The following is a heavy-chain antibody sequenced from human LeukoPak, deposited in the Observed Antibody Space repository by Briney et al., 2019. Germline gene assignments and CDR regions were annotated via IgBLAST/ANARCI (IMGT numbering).Heavy chain of an antibody. V-gene: IGHV3-64*01. CDR3: ARAFSRAVAGPNGDY. D-gene: IGHD6-19*01. J-gene: IGHJ4*02. CDR2: ISSNGGST. Sequence: GGSLRLSCAAYGFTFSSYAMHWVRQAPGKGLEYVSAISSNGGSTYYANSVKGRFTISRDNSKNTLYLQMGSLSAEDMAVYYCARAFSRAVAGPNGDYWGQGTLVTVSS. CDR1: GFTFSSYA.